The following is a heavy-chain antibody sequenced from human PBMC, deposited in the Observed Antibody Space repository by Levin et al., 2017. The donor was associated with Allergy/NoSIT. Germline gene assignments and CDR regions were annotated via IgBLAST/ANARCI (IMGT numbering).Heavy chain of an antibody. D-gene: IGHD6-19*01. V-gene: IGHV3-30*04. CDR3: GRGVSSGWYFFDY. Sequence: GGSLRLSCAASGFTFSNYVMHWVRQAPGKGLEWVAATSYDGTNKYYADSVKGRFTISRDNSKNTLYLQMNSLRTEDTAVYYCGRGVSSGWYFFDYWGQGTLVTVSS. CDR1: GFTFSNYV. CDR2: TSYDGTNK. J-gene: IGHJ4*02.